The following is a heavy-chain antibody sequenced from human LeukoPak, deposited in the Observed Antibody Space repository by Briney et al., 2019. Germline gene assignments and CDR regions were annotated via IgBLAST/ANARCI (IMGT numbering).Heavy chain of an antibody. CDR3: ARGTYYYDSSGYFDY. D-gene: IGHD3-22*01. CDR2: IYYSGST. V-gene: IGHV4-39*07. Sequence: RASETLSLTCTVSGGSISSSSYYWGWIRQPPGKGLEWIGSIYYSGSTYYSPSLKSRVTISVDTSKNQFSLKLSSVTAADTAVYYCARGTYYYDSSGYFDYWGQGTLVTVSS. CDR1: GGSISSSSYY. J-gene: IGHJ4*02.